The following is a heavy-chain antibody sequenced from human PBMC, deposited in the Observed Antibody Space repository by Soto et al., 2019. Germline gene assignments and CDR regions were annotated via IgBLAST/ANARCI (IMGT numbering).Heavy chain of an antibody. D-gene: IGHD1-1*01. V-gene: IGHV4-39*01. CDR2: FFYGGRT. Sequence: QVQLQQSGPGLLKPSETLSLTCTVSGGSISSPSYNWGWVRQPPGKGPEWIGSFFYGGRTHYSPSLESRLSISVDTARSQVSLILTSVTAADTAVYYCATAASTHFDSWGQGALVVVSS. CDR3: ATAASTHFDS. J-gene: IGHJ4*02. CDR1: GGSISSPSYN.